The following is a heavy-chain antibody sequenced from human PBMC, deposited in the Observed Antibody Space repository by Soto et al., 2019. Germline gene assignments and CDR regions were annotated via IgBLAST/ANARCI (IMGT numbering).Heavy chain of an antibody. D-gene: IGHD2-2*01. CDR3: ARSQGSSTSLEIYYYYYYGMDV. CDR1: GGTFSSYA. J-gene: IGHJ6*02. CDR2: IIPISDTT. V-gene: IGHV1-69*01. Sequence: QVQLVQSGAEVKKPGSSVKVSCKASGGTFSSYAISWVRQAPGQGLEWMGGIIPISDTTNYAQKCQGRVTITADECTSTAYMEMSSLRSEDTAVYYCARSQGSSTSLEIYYYYYYGMDVWGQGTTVTVSS.